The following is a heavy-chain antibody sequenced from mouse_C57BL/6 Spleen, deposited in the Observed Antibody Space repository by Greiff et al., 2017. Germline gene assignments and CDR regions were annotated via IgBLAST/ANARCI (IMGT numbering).Heavy chain of an antibody. D-gene: IGHD2-5*01. V-gene: IGHV3-6*01. CDR1: GYSITSGYY. CDR2: ISYDGSN. J-gene: IGHJ4*01. Sequence: EVKLVESGPGLVKPSQSLSLTCSVTGYSITSGYYWNWIRQFPGNKLEWVGYISYDGSNNYNPSLKNRISITRDTSKNQFFLKLNSVTTEDTATYYFACYYSNSDYAMDYWGQGTSVTVSS. CDR3: ACYYSNSDYAMDY.